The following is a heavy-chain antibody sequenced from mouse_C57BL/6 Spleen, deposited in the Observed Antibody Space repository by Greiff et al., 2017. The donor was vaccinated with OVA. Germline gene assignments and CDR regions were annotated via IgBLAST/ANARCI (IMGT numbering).Heavy chain of an antibody. J-gene: IGHJ1*03. D-gene: IGHD1-1*01. CDR3: ARRGNYYGSTHWYFDV. CDR1: GYTFTDYN. CDR2: INPNNGGT. V-gene: IGHV1-18*01. Sequence: VQLQQSGPELVKPGASVKIPCKASGYTFTDYNMDWVKQSHGKSLEWIGDINPNNGGTIYNQKFKGKATLTVDKSSSTAYMELRSLTSEDTAVYYCARRGNYYGSTHWYFDVWGTGTTVTVSS.